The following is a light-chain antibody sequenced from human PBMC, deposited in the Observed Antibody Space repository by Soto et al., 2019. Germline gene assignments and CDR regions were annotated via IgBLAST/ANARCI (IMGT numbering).Light chain of an antibody. Sequence: DIKMTQSPSTLSASVGARVTIPCRADQSITRWLAWFQQKPGKDPSLLIYDATNLQPGVPSRFSGSGSGTEFTLTISSLQPDDFATYYCQQYNGYSHSLGQGTRVEIK. V-gene: IGKV1-5*01. CDR2: DAT. J-gene: IGKJ2*01. CDR3: QQYNGYSHS. CDR1: QSITRW.